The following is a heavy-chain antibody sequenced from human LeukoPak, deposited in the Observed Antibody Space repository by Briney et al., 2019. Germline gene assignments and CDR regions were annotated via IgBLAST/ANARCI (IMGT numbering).Heavy chain of an antibody. CDR3: ARGGYYGSGNDFRFDP. Sequence: SETLSLTCTVSGGSISSSSYYWGWIRQPPGKGLEWIGNIYYSGSTYYNPSLKSRVTISVDTSKNQFSLKLTSVTAADTAVYFCARGGYYGSGNDFRFDPWGQGTLVTVSS. CDR2: IYYSGST. V-gene: IGHV4-39*07. J-gene: IGHJ5*02. D-gene: IGHD3-10*01. CDR1: GGSISSSSYY.